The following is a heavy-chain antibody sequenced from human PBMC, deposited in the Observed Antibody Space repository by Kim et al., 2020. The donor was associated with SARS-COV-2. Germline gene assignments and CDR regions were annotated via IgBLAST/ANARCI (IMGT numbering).Heavy chain of an antibody. D-gene: IGHD6-25*01. CDR3: AGGSVAGLLNDY. Sequence: CHPSLESRVTISVHTSKNQFSLKLSSVTAADTAVYYCAGGSVAGLLNDYWGQGTLVTVSS. J-gene: IGHJ4*02. V-gene: IGHV4-59*09.